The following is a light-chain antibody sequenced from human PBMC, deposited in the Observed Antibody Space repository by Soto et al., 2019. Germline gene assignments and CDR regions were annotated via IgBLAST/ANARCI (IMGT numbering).Light chain of an antibody. CDR2: DAS. Sequence: EIVLTQSPATLSLSPGERATLSCRASQSVSSYLAWYQQKPGQAPRLLIYDASHRATGIPARFSGSGSGTDFTLTISSLEPEEFAVYYCQQRSNWPRTFGQGTKLEIK. CDR1: QSVSSY. J-gene: IGKJ2*01. CDR3: QQRSNWPRT. V-gene: IGKV3-11*01.